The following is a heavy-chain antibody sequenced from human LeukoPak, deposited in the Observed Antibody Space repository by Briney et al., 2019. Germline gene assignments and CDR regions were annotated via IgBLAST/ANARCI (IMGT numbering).Heavy chain of an antibody. CDR2: IIPIFGTA. CDR3: ARDSYLMTTVGKDYFDY. J-gene: IGHJ4*02. CDR1: GGTFSSYA. Sequence: ASVKVSCKASGGTFSSYAISWVRQAPGQGLEWMGGIIPIFGTANYAQKFQGRVTITADESTSTAYMELSSLRSEDTAVYYCARDSYLMTTVGKDYFDYWGQGTLVTVSS. D-gene: IGHD4-23*01. V-gene: IGHV1-69*13.